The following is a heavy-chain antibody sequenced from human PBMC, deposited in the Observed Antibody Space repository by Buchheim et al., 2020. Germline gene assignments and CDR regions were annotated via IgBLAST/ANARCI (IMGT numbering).Heavy chain of an antibody. V-gene: IGHV1-46*01. Sequence: QVQLVQSGAEVKKPGASVKVSCKASGYTFTSYYMHWVRQAPGQGLEWRGIINPSGGSTSYAQKFQGKVTMTRDTSTSKVLMELSSLRSEDTAVYYCARDSPSIAARQRGELDYWGQGTL. J-gene: IGHJ4*02. D-gene: IGHD6-6*01. CDR1: GYTFTSYY. CDR3: ARDSPSIAARQRGELDY. CDR2: INPSGGST.